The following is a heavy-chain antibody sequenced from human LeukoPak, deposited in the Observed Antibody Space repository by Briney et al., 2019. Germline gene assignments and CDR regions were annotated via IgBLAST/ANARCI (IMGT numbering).Heavy chain of an antibody. CDR1: GFTFEDYG. CDR2: VSRNGGGT. CDR3: ARYYPAGAFDI. D-gene: IGHD3-10*01. V-gene: IGHV3-20*04. Sequence: GGSLRLSCAASGFTFEDYGMSWVRQVPGKGLEWVSSVSRNGGGTGEADSVKGRFTISRDNAKNSLYLQMNSLRAEDTAVYYCARYYPAGAFDIWGQGTMVTVSS. J-gene: IGHJ3*02.